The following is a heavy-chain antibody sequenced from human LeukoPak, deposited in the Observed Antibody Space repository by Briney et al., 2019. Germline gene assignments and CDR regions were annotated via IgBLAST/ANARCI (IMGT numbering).Heavy chain of an antibody. CDR3: ARGDFYGSGSEVPDAFDI. CDR1: GDSVSSNSAA. D-gene: IGHD3-10*01. J-gene: IGHJ3*02. Sequence: SQTLSLTCAISGDSVSSNSAAWNWIRQSPSRGLEWLGRTYYRSKWYNDYAVSVKSRITINPDTSKNQFSLQLNSVTPEDTAVYYCARGDFYGSGSEVPDAFDIWGQGTMVTVSS. CDR2: TYYRSKWYN. V-gene: IGHV6-1*01.